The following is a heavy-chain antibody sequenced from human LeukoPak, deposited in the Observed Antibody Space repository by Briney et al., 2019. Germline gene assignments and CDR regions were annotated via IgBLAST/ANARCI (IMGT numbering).Heavy chain of an antibody. J-gene: IGHJ4*02. Sequence: AGGSLRLSCAASGFTVSSNYMSWVRQAPGKGLEWVSVIYSGGSTYYADSVKGRFTISRDNSKNTLYLQMNSLRAEDTAVYYCAKQYGDYSYYFDYWGQGTLVTVSS. CDR2: IYSGGST. CDR1: GFTVSSNY. CDR3: AKQYGDYSYYFDY. V-gene: IGHV3-53*01. D-gene: IGHD4-17*01.